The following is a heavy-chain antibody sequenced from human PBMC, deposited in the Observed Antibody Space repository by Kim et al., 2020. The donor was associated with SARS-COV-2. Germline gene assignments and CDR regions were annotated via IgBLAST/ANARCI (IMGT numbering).Heavy chain of an antibody. CDR3: ARGDSGGFS. D-gene: IGHD1-26*01. V-gene: IGHV4-31*03. Sequence: SETLSLTCTVSLGSVSSGNYCWSWFRQHPSKGLEWIGYIFRSGATYYNPPLKGRVTISLDTSTNQFFLNLASVTAADTALYYCARGDSGGFSWGQGTLVT. CDR1: LGSVSSGNYC. CDR2: IFRSGAT. J-gene: IGHJ5*02.